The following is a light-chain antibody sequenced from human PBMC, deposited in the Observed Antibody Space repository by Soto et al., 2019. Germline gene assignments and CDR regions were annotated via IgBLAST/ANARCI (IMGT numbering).Light chain of an antibody. J-gene: IGLJ3*02. Sequence: QAVLTQPPSVSAAPGQKVTISCSGSSSNVGNNIVSWYQQLPGAVPKLLIYANDKRPSGIPDRFSGSKSGTSATLGITGLQTGDEADYYCATWDTSLSAVVFGGGTKLTVL. CDR2: AND. CDR3: ATWDTSLSAVV. V-gene: IGLV1-51*01. CDR1: SSNVGNNI.